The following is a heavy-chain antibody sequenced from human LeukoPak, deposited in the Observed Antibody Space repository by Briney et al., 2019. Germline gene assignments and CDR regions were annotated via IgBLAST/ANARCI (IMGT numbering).Heavy chain of an antibody. Sequence: SETLSLTCTVSGGSISSFYWSWIRQPAGKGLDWIGRIYTSGSSNYNPSLKSRVTMSVDTSKNQFSLKLSSVTAADTAVYYCARDVRAATHYYYYYYMDVWGKGTTVTVSS. D-gene: IGHD2-2*01. CDR3: ARDVRAATHYYYYYYMDV. CDR2: IYTSGSS. V-gene: IGHV4-4*07. CDR1: GGSISSFY. J-gene: IGHJ6*03.